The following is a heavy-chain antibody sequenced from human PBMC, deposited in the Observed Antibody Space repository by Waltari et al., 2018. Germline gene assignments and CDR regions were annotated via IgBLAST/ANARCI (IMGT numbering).Heavy chain of an antibody. D-gene: IGHD1-26*01. CDR3: AKGLSGSYDY. J-gene: IGHJ4*02. CDR1: GFTFRRYA. Sequence: EVQLLESGGGLVPPGGSLRFSGSPSGFTFRRYALSWVRQAPGKGLEWVSVIYSGGSTYYADSVKGRFTISRDNSKNTLYLQMNSLRAEDTAVYYCAKGLSGSYDYWGQGTLVTVSS. V-gene: IGHV3-23*03. CDR2: IYSGGST.